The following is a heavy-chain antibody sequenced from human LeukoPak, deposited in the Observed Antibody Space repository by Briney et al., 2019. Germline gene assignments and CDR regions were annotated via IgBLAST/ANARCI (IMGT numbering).Heavy chain of an antibody. Sequence: GGSLRLSCVGSGFTFSSYSMNWVRQAPGKGLEWVSPMGSSGTKGYYADSVKGRFIISRDNAKNSLFLQMNSLRAEDSALYYCVRELGAPAAGAFDLWGQGTLVTVSS. D-gene: IGHD1-26*01. CDR3: VRELGAPAAGAFDL. CDR2: MGSSGTKG. CDR1: GFTFSSYS. J-gene: IGHJ3*01. V-gene: IGHV3-21*06.